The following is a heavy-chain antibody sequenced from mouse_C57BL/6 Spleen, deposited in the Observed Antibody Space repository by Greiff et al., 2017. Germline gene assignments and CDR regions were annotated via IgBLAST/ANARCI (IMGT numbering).Heavy chain of an antibody. CDR2: IYPGSGNT. V-gene: IGHV1-76*01. CDR1: GYTFTDYY. Sequence: VKLMESGAELVRPGASVKLSCKASGYTFTDYYINWVKQRPGQGLEWIARIYPGSGNTYYNEKFKGKATLTAEKSSSTAYMQLSSLTSEDSAVYFCARGGSDDAMDYWGQGTSVTVSS. J-gene: IGHJ4*01. CDR3: ARGGSDDAMDY.